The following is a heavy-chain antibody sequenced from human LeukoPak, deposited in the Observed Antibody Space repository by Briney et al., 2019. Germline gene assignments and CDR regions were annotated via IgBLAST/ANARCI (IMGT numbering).Heavy chain of an antibody. D-gene: IGHD1-7*01. CDR1: GFTFSSYG. V-gene: IGHV3-30*19. Sequence: PGGSLRLSCAAYGFTFSSYGMHWVRQAPGKWLEWVAVISKDGSDKYYPGSVRGRFTISRDNSKNTIYLQMDSLRAEDTAIYYCARDYWWNYDYWGQGTLVTVSS. CDR2: ISKDGSDK. J-gene: IGHJ4*02. CDR3: ARDYWWNYDY.